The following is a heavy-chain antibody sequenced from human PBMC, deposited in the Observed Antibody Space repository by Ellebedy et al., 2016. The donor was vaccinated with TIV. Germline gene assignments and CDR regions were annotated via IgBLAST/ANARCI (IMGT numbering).Heavy chain of an antibody. D-gene: IGHD4-17*01. J-gene: IGHJ6*02. CDR1: GFRLSTHG. V-gene: IGHV3-30*02. Sequence: GGSLRLSCVASGFRLSTHGMHWVRQAPGKGLDWVAFIRSDGSTKYYADSVTGRFTISRDSSKNTLYLQMNSLKPEDTAVYYCVKGAYPVPTVMAVWGQGTTVTVSS. CDR3: VKGAYPVPTVMAV. CDR2: IRSDGSTK.